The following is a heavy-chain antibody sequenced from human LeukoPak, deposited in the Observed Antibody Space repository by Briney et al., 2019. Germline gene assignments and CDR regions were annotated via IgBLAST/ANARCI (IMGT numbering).Heavy chain of an antibody. J-gene: IGHJ4*02. D-gene: IGHD3-22*01. V-gene: IGHV3-53*01. CDR1: GFTVSSNY. CDR2: IYSGGNT. Sequence: GGSLRLSCAASGFTVSSNYMSWVLQAPGKGLEWVSVIYSGGNTYYADSVKGRFTISRDISKNTLYLQMNSLRAEDTAVYYCARETYYYDSSGYYYPGGFDYWSQGTLVTVSS. CDR3: ARETYYYDSSGYYYPGGFDY.